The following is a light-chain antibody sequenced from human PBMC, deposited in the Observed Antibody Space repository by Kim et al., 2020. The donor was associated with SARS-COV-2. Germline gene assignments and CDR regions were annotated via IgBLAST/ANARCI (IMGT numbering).Light chain of an antibody. V-gene: IGKV3-11*01. CDR3: QQRRTWPLT. CDR1: QSIGDW. J-gene: IGKJ4*01. CDR2: HAS. Sequence: VSPGESAALSCRASQSIGDWIAWYQQKSGQAPRLLIYHASNRATGVPARFSGSGSGTDFTLTISSLEPEDFAVYYCQQRRTWPLTFGGGTKVDIK.